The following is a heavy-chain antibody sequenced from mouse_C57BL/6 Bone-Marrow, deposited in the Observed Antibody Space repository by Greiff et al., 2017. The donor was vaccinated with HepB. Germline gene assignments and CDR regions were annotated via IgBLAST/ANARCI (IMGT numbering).Heavy chain of an antibody. Sequence: VQLQQSGPELVKPGASVKISCKASGYSFTGYYMNWVKQSPEKSLEWIGEINPSTGGTTYNQKFKAKATLTVDKSSSTAYMQLKSLTSEDSAVYYCAKYYYGSSYHWYFDVWGTGTTVTVSS. CDR3: AKYYYGSSYHWYFDV. V-gene: IGHV1-42*01. D-gene: IGHD1-1*01. CDR2: INPSTGGT. CDR1: GYSFTGYY. J-gene: IGHJ1*03.